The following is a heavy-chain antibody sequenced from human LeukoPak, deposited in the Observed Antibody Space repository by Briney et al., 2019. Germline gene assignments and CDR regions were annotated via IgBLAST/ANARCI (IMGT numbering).Heavy chain of an antibody. CDR1: RDAISNPY. J-gene: IGHJ5*02. CDR2: IYYSGST. Sequence: SETPSLICTVSRDAISNPYWSWSRRPPGTGLVWSGYIYYSGSTNYNPSLKSRVTISVDTSKNQFSLKLSSVTAADTAVYYCARTTPTYYDILTGYYGKFDPWGQGTLVTVSS. V-gene: IGHV4-59*11. CDR3: ARTTPTYYDILTGYYGKFDP. D-gene: IGHD3-9*01.